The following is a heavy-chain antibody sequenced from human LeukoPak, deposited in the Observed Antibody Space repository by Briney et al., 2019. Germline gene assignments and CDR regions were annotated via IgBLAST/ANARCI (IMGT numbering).Heavy chain of an antibody. J-gene: IGHJ3*02. V-gene: IGHV4-59*01. CDR3: ARAPDAFDI. Sequence: NPSETLSPTCTVSGGSISRYYWSWIRQPPGKGLEWIGYIYYSGSTNYNPSLKSRVTISVDTSKNQFSLKLSSVTAADTAVYYCARAPDAFDIWGQGTMVTVSS. CDR1: GGSISRYY. CDR2: IYYSGST.